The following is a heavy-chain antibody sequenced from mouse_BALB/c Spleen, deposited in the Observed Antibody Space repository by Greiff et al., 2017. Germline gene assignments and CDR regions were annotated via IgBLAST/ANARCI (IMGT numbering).Heavy chain of an antibody. CDR2: INPGSGGT. V-gene: IGHV1-54*01. CDR3: ARSRITTGYFDY. Sequence: QVQLQQSGAELVRPGTSVKVSCKASGYAFTNYLIEWVKQRPGQGLEWIGVINPGSGGTNYNEKFKGKATLTADKSSSTAYMQLSSLTSDDSAVYFCARSRITTGYFDYWGQGTTLTVSS. J-gene: IGHJ2*01. D-gene: IGHD1-1*01. CDR1: GYAFTNYL.